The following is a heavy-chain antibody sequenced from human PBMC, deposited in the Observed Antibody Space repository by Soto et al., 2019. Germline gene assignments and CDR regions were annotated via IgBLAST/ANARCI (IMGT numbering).Heavy chain of an antibody. CDR1: GYTFTSYC. J-gene: IGHJ6*02. CDR3: AASIFYYGMDV. CDR2: IYPGDSDT. Sequence: GESLKISCKGSGYTFTSYCIGLVLQMPGKGLEWMGIIYPGDSDTKYNPSFQGQVTISADKSITTTYLQWSSLKASDTAIYYCAASIFYYGMDVWGQGTTVTVSS. V-gene: IGHV5-51*01.